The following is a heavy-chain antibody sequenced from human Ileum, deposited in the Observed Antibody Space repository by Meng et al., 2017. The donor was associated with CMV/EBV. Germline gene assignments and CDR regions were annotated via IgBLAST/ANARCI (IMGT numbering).Heavy chain of an antibody. CDR2: INHSGST. V-gene: IGHV4-34*01. CDR3: ARGGGGWYLNWFDP. CDR1: GGSFSGYY. D-gene: IGHD6-19*01. Sequence: CAVSGGSFSGYYWSWIRQPPGKGLEWIGEINHSGSTNYNPSLKSRVTISVDTSKNQFSLKLSSVTAADTAVYYCARGGGGWYLNWFDPWGQGTLVTVSS. J-gene: IGHJ5*02.